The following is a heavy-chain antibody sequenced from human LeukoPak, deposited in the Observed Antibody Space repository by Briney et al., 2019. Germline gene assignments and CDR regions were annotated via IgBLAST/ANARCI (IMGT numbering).Heavy chain of an antibody. CDR1: GGSISSSSYY. V-gene: IGHV4-39*07. Sequence: SETLSLTGTVSGGSISSSSYYWGWIRQPPGKGLDWIGIIYSSGSAYYNPSLKSRVTISVDTSKNQFSLKLSSVTAADTAVYYCARSVEYSSSSRWFDPWGQGTLVTVSS. CDR3: ARSVEYSSSSRWFDP. CDR2: IYSSGSA. D-gene: IGHD6-6*01. J-gene: IGHJ5*02.